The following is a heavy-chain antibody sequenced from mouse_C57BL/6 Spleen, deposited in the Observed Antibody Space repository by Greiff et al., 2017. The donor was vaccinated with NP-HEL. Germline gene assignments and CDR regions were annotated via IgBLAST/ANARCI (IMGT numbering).Heavy chain of an antibody. CDR3: SRSGYYGSSYHWYFDV. Sequence: QVQLQQSGPELVKPGASVKISCTASGYAFSSSWMNWVQQRPGKGLEWIGRIYPGDGDTNYKGKFKGKSTLTADKSSSTAYMQLSSLTSEDSAVYFLSRSGYYGSSYHWYFDVWGTGTTVTVSS. D-gene: IGHD1-1*01. CDR1: GYAFSSSW. V-gene: IGHV1-82*01. CDR2: IYPGDGDT. J-gene: IGHJ1*03.